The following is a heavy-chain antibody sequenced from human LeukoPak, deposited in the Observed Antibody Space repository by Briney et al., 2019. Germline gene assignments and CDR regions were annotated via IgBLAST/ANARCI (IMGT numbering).Heavy chain of an antibody. CDR1: GGSISTYS. CDR3: ARDLVFEGAIGDY. Sequence: SETLSLTCTVSGGSISTYSWTWIRQPAGKGLEWLGRIYASGSTYYDPSLKSRVTMSVDKSKNQFSLRLSSATAADTAVYYCARDLVFEGAIGDYWGLGILVTVSS. V-gene: IGHV4-4*07. CDR2: IYASGST. J-gene: IGHJ4*02. D-gene: IGHD3-3*01.